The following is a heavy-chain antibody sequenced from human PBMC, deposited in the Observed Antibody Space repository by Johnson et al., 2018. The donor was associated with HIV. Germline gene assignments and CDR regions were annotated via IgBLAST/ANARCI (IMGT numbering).Heavy chain of an antibody. Sequence: VQLVESGGGLVQTGGSLRPSCAASGFTFNDYGMNWVRQAPGKGLERVSGMHCNGGSTGYADSVKVRFTNTRDNAKNPLYLQMNSLRAEDTAVYYCSSQDSGSYNGWKLCDIWGQGTVVIVSS. D-gene: IGHD1-26*01. CDR2: MHCNGGST. V-gene: IGHV3-20*04. CDR1: GFTFNDYG. J-gene: IGHJ3*02. CDR3: SSQDSGSYNGWKLCDI.